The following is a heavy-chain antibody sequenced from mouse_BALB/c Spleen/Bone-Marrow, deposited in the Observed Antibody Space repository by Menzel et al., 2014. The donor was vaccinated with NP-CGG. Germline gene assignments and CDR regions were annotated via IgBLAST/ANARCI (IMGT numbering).Heavy chain of an antibody. V-gene: IGHV1-39*01. CDR2: INPYYGST. CDR3: AREDGNYGDAMDY. CDR1: GYLFTDYI. D-gene: IGHD2-1*01. Sequence: EVQLQQSGPELVKPGASVKISCKVSGYLFTDYIMVWVKQSHGKSLEWIGNINPYYGSTSYNLKFRGKATLTVDKSSNTAYMQLNSLTSEDSAVYYCAREDGNYGDAMDYWGQGTSVTVSS. J-gene: IGHJ4*01.